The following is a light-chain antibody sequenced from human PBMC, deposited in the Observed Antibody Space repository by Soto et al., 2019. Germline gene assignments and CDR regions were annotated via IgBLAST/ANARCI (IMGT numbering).Light chain of an antibody. J-gene: IGLJ1*01. V-gene: IGLV2-11*01. CDR1: SSDVGGYNY. CDR2: DVS. Sequence: QSVLTQPRSVSGSPGQSVTISCTGTSSDVGGYNYVSWYQQHPGKAPKLMIYDVSKRPSWVPDRFSGSKSGNTASLTISGLQAEDEADYYCCSYAGSSSYVFGTGTKVTVL. CDR3: CSYAGSSSYV.